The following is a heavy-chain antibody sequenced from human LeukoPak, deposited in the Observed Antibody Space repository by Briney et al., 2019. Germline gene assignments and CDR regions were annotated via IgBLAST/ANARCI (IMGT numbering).Heavy chain of an antibody. CDR1: GGSISSYY. CDR2: IYYSGST. CDR3: ASQIPAADMGSFDP. Sequence: SETLSLTCTVSGGSISSYYWSWIRQPPGKGLEWIGYIYYSGSTNYNPSLKSRVTISVDTSKNQFSLKLSSVTAADTAVYYCASQIPAADMGSFDPWGQETLVTVSS. V-gene: IGHV4-59*01. D-gene: IGHD2-2*01. J-gene: IGHJ5*02.